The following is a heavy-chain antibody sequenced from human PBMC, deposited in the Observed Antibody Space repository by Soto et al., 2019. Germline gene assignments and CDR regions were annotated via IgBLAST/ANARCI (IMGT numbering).Heavy chain of an antibody. D-gene: IGHD3-10*01. CDR3: AKLVRGALYYYYHYMDV. V-gene: IGHV4-59*01. CDR1: GGSLSSYL. CDR2: VHYSGVT. Sequence: QVQLQESGPGLVKPSETLSLTCTVSGGSLSSYLWGWLRQSPGKGLEYIAFVHYSGVTNYDPSLKSRLSASVDTSKNQFSLSLTSVTAADTAVYYCAKLVRGALYYYYHYMDVWGRGTTVTVSS. J-gene: IGHJ6*03.